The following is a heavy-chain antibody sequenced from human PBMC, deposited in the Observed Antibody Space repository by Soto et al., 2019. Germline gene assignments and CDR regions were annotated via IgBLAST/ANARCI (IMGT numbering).Heavy chain of an antibody. J-gene: IGHJ6*02. CDR3: VRQGIGNLHGLVDV. V-gene: IGHV4-59*08. CDR1: GGSIDGYN. D-gene: IGHD3-10*01. CDR2: VYYNGGS. Sequence: QVQLQESGPGLVKPSETLSLTCTVSGGSIDGYNCAWIRQPPGKSLGWVGYVYYNGGSRYNPSLERRVTLSMDTSKSQFSLQLRSVTAADTAVYYCVRQGIGNLHGLVDVWGRGTTVTVSS.